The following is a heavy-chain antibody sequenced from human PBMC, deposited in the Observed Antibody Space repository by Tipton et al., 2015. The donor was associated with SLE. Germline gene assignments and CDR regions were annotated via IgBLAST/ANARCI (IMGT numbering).Heavy chain of an antibody. J-gene: IGHJ3*02. Sequence: TLSLTCTVSGDYVSGQSWSWIRQPAGKGLEWIGYIFYSGSTNYNPSLKSRVTISRDSFQNQFSLKLSSVTAADTAVYYCVRDRRNVFDIWGQGAVVTVSS. V-gene: IGHV4-59*02. CDR2: IFYSGST. CDR1: GDYVSGQS. CDR3: VRDRRNVFDI.